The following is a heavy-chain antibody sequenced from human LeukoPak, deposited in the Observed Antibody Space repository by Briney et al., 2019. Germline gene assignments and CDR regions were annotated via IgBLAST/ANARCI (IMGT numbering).Heavy chain of an antibody. D-gene: IGHD3-10*01. CDR2: ISVSGHKT. CDR1: GFTFRSYS. V-gene: IGHV3-23*01. J-gene: IGHJ4*02. Sequence: GGSLRLSCAASGFTFRSYSMSWVRQAPGKGLEWVSGISVSGHKTYHADSVKGRFTISRDNAKNSLYLQMNSLRAEDTAVYYCARDRGYYGSGSYFDYWGQGTLVTVSS. CDR3: ARDRGYYGSGSYFDY.